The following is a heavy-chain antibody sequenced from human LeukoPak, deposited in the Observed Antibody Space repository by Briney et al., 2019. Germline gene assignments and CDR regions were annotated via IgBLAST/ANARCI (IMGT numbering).Heavy chain of an antibody. V-gene: IGHV3-23*01. CDR2: ISGSGGTT. D-gene: IGHD4-23*01. Sequence: GGSLRLSCAASGFTFSSYAMTWVRQAPGKGLEWVSTISGSGGTTYYADSVKGQFTISRDNSKNTLYLQMNSLRAEDTAVYYCARNSPGFDPWGQGTLVTVSS. CDR3: ARNSPGFDP. CDR1: GFTFSSYA. J-gene: IGHJ5*02.